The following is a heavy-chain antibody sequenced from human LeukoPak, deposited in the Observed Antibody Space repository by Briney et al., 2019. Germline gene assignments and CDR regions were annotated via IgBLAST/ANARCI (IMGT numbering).Heavy chain of an antibody. CDR1: GYTFTGYY. CDR2: INPNSGGT. Sequence: ASVKVSCKTSGYTFTGYYMHWLRQAPGQGLEWMRRINPNSGGTYYARKFQRRFTMTSDTSISTSYMELTSLKSDDTAVYYCPAGVLHGGGNWFDPWGQGTLVTVSS. CDR3: PAGVLHGGGNWFDP. J-gene: IGHJ5*02. V-gene: IGHV1-2*06. D-gene: IGHD3-10*01.